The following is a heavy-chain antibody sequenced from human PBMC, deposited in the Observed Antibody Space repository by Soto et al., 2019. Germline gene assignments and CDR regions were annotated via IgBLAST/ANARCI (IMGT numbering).Heavy chain of an antibody. CDR2: ISHSGST. D-gene: IGHD5-12*01. Sequence: SETLSLTCAVYGGSFSGYYWNWIRQPPEKGLEWIGEISHSGSTNYNPSLKSRVTISLDTSKNQFSLKLSSVTAADTAVYYCARAGEMATTPSDYWGQGTLVTVS. V-gene: IGHV4-34*01. J-gene: IGHJ4*02. CDR1: GGSFSGYY. CDR3: ARAGEMATTPSDY.